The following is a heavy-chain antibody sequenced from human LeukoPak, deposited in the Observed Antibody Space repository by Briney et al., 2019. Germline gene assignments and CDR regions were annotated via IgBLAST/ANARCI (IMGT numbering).Heavy chain of an antibody. CDR2: ISSTGTST. Sequence: PGGSLRLSCAASGFTFSSYAMHWVRQAPGKGLEYVSAISSTGTSTHYANSVKGRFTISRDNSKNTLYLQMGSLRGEDMAMYYCARVGKTSSAYWGQGTLVTVSS. CDR3: ARVGKTSSAY. J-gene: IGHJ4*02. CDR1: GFTFSSYA. V-gene: IGHV3-64*01.